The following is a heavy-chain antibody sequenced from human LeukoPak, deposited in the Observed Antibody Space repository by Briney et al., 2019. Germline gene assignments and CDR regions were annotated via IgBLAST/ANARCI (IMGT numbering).Heavy chain of an antibody. V-gene: IGHV3-23*01. J-gene: IGHJ4*02. D-gene: IGHD2-15*01. CDR2: ISGSGGST. Sequence: GGSLRLSCAASGFTFSSYAMSWVRQAPGKGLEWVSAISGSGGSTYYADSVKGRFTISRDNSKNTLYLQMNSLRAEDTAVYYCAKDKSVVVAGTESYFGYWGQGTLVTVSS. CDR3: AKDKSVVVAGTESYFGY. CDR1: GFTFSSYA.